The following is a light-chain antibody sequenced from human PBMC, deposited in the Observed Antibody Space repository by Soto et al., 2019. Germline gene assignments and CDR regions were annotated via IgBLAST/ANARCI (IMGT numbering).Light chain of an antibody. Sequence: QSALTQPASVSGSPGQSITISCTGTSSDVGGYNYVSWYQQHPGKAPKLMIYEVSNRPSGVSNRFSGSKSGNTASLTISGLQADDEADYYYSSYTSSSIDYVFGTGTKVTVL. J-gene: IGLJ1*01. CDR1: SSDVGGYNY. CDR3: SSYTSSSIDYV. CDR2: EVS. V-gene: IGLV2-14*01.